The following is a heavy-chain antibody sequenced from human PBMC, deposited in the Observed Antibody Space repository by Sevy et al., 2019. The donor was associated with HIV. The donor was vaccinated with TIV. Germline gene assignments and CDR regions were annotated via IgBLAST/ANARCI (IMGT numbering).Heavy chain of an antibody. CDR3: ATSRRDEYNCYLDY. D-gene: IGHD1-1*01. CDR2: ISTGGAGGATI. V-gene: IGHV3-48*03. J-gene: IGHJ4*02. Sequence: GGSLRLSCAASGFTFRSYEFNWVRQAPGKGLQWISHISTGGAGGATIFYADSVKRRFTISRDNAKNSVFLQMKRLSGEDTAVYFCATSRRDEYNCYLDYWGQGTLVTVSS. CDR1: GFTFRSYE.